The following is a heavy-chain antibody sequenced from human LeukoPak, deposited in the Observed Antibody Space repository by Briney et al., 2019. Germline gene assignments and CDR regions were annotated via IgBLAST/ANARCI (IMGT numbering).Heavy chain of an antibody. CDR3: ARESWANVDY. D-gene: IGHD1-26*01. V-gene: IGHV3-11*01. CDR1: GFRIADYY. J-gene: IGHJ4*02. CDR2: ISGSGGTV. Sequence: GGSLRLSCAASGFRIADYYMSWVRQAPVKGLECISFISGSGGTVRYADSVRGRFTISRDNAENSLYLQMSSLRVEDTAVYYCARESWANVDYWGQGTLVTVPS.